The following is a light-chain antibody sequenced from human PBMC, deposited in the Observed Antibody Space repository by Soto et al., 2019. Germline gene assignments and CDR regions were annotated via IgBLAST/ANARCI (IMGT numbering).Light chain of an antibody. J-gene: IGLJ1*01. V-gene: IGLV2-14*01. CDR1: SSDVGGYDF. CDR3: GSWDSSLSAYV. CDR2: EVR. Sequence: QSALTQPASVSGSVGQSITISCTGTSSDVGGYDFVSWYQHHPGKAPKLIIYEVRTRPSGVSDRFSGSKSGNTASLTISGLQAEDEADYYCGSWDSSLSAYVFGTGTKLTVL.